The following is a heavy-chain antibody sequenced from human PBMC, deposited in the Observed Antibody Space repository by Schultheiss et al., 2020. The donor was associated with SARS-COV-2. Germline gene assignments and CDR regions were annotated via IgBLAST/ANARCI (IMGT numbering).Heavy chain of an antibody. CDR2: TSYSGGNT. J-gene: IGHJ6*02. CDR1: GFTLSRHW. V-gene: IGHV3-66*02. D-gene: IGHD3-3*01. CDR3: ARGGFSGFWSGYSHYYYGMDV. Sequence: GESLKISCTASGFTLSRHWMNWVRQAPGKGLEWVSATSYSGGNTDFADSVKGRFTISRDNSKNTLYLQMNSLRAEDTAVYYCARGGFSGFWSGYSHYYYGMDVWGQGTTVTVSS.